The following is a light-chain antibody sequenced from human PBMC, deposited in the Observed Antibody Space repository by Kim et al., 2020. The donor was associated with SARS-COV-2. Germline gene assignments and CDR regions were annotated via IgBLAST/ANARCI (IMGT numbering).Light chain of an antibody. J-gene: IGKJ4*01. Sequence: SSGQRATLSCRASQSVTSSFLAWYPQKPGQAPRLLIYGASSRATGIADRFSGRGSGTDFTLTISRLQPEDFAVYYCQQYGDLPLTFGGGTKVDIK. V-gene: IGKV3-20*01. CDR3: QQYGDLPLT. CDR2: GAS. CDR1: QSVTSSF.